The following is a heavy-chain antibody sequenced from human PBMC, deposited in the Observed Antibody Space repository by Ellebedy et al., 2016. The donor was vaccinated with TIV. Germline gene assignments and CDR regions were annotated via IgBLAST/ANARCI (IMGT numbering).Heavy chain of an antibody. D-gene: IGHD3-10*01. V-gene: IGHV4-59*12. CDR2: IYYSGST. CDR3: ARAGKSRVRGVIGDY. CDR1: GGSISSYY. J-gene: IGHJ4*02. Sequence: MPSETLSLTCTVSGGSISSYYWSWIRQPPGKGLEWIGYIYYSGSTNYNPSLKSRVTISVDTSKNQFSLKLSSVTAADTAVYYCARAGKSRVRGVIGDYWGQGTLVTVSS.